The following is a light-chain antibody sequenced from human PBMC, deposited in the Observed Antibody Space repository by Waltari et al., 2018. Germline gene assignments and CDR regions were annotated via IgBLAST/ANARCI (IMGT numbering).Light chain of an antibody. CDR1: QSVSRF. J-gene: IGKJ1*01. CDR3: QKYDRLPAT. Sequence: EIVLTQSPGPLSLSPGESGTLSCRASQSVSRFLAWYQQKPGQAPRLLIYGASTRATGSPDRFSGRGSGTDFSLTISRLEPEDFAVYYCQKYDRLPATFGQGTKVEIK. CDR2: GAS. V-gene: IGKV3-20*01.